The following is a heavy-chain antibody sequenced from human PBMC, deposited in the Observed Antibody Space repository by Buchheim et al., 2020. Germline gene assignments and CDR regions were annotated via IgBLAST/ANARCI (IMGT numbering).Heavy chain of an antibody. J-gene: IGHJ4*02. V-gene: IGHV4-4*02. CDR1: GGSIRSSNW. D-gene: IGHD2-8*01. CDR3: ARRGYCTKDICYTIFDY. CDR2: IYHSGST. Sequence: QVQLQESGPGLVKPSGTLSLTCAVSGGSIRSSNWWSWVRQPPGKGLEWLGEIYHSGSTNYNPSLKRRVTISVDKPKNQFSLKLSSVTAADTAVYYCARRGYCTKDICYTIFDYWGQGTL.